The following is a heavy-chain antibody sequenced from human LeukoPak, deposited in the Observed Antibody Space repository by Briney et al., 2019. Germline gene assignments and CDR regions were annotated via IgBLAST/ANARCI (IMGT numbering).Heavy chain of an antibody. V-gene: IGHV4-59*01. CDR1: GGSISGYY. Sequence: SETLSLTCTVSGGSISGYYWSWIRQPPGKGLEWIGYIYYSGSTDYNPSLKSRVTISVDTSKDQFSLKLSSVTAADTAVYYCARGREWEPKVFDYWGQGTLVTVSS. CDR3: ARGREWEPKVFDY. CDR2: IYYSGST. D-gene: IGHD1-26*01. J-gene: IGHJ4*02.